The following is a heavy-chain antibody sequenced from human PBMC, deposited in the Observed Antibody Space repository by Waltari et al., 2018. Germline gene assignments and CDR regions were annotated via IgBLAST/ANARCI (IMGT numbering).Heavy chain of an antibody. CDR2: ISWYSGSI. Sequence: EVQLVESGGGLVQPGRSMRLSCAASGFTFDDYAMHWVRQAPGKGMEWVSCISWYSGSIGYADSVKGRFTISRDNAKNSLYLQMNSLRAEDTALYYCANGGGYWGQGTLVTVSS. CDR3: ANGGGY. CDR1: GFTFDDYA. V-gene: IGHV3-9*01. J-gene: IGHJ4*02. D-gene: IGHD3-16*01.